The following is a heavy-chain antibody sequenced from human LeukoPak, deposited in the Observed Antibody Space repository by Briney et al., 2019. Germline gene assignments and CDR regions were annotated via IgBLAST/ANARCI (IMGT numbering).Heavy chain of an antibody. Sequence: PGGSLRLSCAASGFTFRSYAMSWVRQAPGKGLEWVSVISGSGGSTYNADSVKGRFTISRDNSKNTLYLQMNSLRAEDTAVYYCAKSPGQLDPFYFDYWGQGTLVTVSS. CDR2: ISGSGGST. V-gene: IGHV3-23*01. J-gene: IGHJ4*02. CDR1: GFTFRSYA. CDR3: AKSPGQLDPFYFDY. D-gene: IGHD6-13*01.